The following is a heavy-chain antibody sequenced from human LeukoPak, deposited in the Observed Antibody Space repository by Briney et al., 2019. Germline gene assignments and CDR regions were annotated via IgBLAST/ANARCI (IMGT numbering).Heavy chain of an antibody. V-gene: IGHV3-21*01. CDR2: ISHSSSYI. J-gene: IGHJ5*02. D-gene: IGHD2-21*02. CDR3: ARDWGVTQGT. Sequence: PGGSLRLSCAASGFTFSTYNMNWVRQAPGKGLEWVSSISHSSSYINYADSVKGRFTISRDNAKNSLYLQMNSLRAEDTAVYYCARDWGVTQGTWGQGTLVTVSS. CDR1: GFTFSTYN.